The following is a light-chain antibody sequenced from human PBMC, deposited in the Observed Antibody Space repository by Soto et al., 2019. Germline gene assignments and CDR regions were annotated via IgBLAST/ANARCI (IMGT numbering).Light chain of an antibody. Sequence: DIQMTQSPSSLSASVGDRVTITCRASQSISSYLNWYQQKPGKAPQLLMYGASTLQGGVPSRFSGSGSGTDFTLTISSLQPEDFATYYCQQSYSIPITFGQGTRLEIK. CDR1: QSISSY. J-gene: IGKJ5*01. V-gene: IGKV1-39*01. CDR2: GAS. CDR3: QQSYSIPIT.